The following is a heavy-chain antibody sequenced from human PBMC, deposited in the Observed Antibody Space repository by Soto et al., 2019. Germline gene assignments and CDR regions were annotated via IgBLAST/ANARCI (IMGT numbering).Heavy chain of an antibody. CDR3: ARGRDSLPASAFDI. CDR2: IWYDGSNK. J-gene: IGHJ3*02. D-gene: IGHD3-22*01. Sequence: GGSLRLSCAASGFTFSSYGMHWVRQAPGKGLEWVAVIWYDGSNKYYADSVKGRFTISRDNSKNTLYLQMNSLRAEDTAVYYCARGRDSLPASAFDIWGQGTMVTVS. CDR1: GFTFSSYG. V-gene: IGHV3-33*01.